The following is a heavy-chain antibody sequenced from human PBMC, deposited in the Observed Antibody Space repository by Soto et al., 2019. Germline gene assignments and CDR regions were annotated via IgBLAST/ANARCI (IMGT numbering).Heavy chain of an antibody. Sequence: GGSLRLSCAASGFTFSNYAMTWVRQGPGKGLEWVSGISGSGGRSYYADSVKGRFTISRDNSKSTFYLQMNRLRAEDTAVYYCAKAYFVWSSEQPYYFDYWGQGTLVTVSS. J-gene: IGHJ4*02. D-gene: IGHD3-16*01. CDR3: AKAYFVWSSEQPYYFDY. V-gene: IGHV3-23*01. CDR1: GFTFSNYA. CDR2: ISGSGGRS.